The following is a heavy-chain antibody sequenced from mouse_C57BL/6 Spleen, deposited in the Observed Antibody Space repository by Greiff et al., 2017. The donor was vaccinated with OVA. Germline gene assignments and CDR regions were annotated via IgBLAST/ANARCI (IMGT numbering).Heavy chain of an antibody. J-gene: IGHJ1*03. CDR2: IWGGGST. CDR1: GFSLTSYV. D-gene: IGHD2-3*01. CDR3: AKHEDDGYLYFDV. V-gene: IGHV2-9*01. Sequence: QVPLKESGPGLVAPSQSLSITCTVSGFSLTSYVVDWVRPPPGTGLEWLGVIWGGGSTNYNSALMSRRSISKDNSKSQVFLKMNSLQTDDTAMYYWAKHEDDGYLYFDVWGTGTTVTVSS.